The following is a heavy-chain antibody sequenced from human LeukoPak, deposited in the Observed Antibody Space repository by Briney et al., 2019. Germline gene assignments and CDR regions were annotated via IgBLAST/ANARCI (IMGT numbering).Heavy chain of an antibody. CDR3: ARDYYDSSDLDY. J-gene: IGHJ4*02. CDR1: GYTFTGYY. CDR2: INPNSGGI. V-gene: IGHV1-2*02. Sequence: ASVKVSCKASGYTFTGYYMHWVRQAPGQGLEWMGWINPNSGGINYAQKFQGRVTMTRDTSISTAYMELSRLRSDDTAVYYCARDYYDSSDLDYGGQGTLVTVSS. D-gene: IGHD3-22*01.